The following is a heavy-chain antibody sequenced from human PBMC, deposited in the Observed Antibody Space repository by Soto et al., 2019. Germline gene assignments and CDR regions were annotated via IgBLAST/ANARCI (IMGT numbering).Heavy chain of an antibody. CDR2: IYYSGST. CDR1: GGSISSYY. V-gene: IGHV4-59*08. J-gene: IGHJ4*02. CDR3: ARCAIFGDPSFDY. D-gene: IGHD3-3*01. Sequence: SETLSLTCTVSGGSISSYYWSWIRQPPGKGLEWIGYIYYSGSTNYNPSLKSRVTISLDTSKNQFSLKLSSVTAADTAVYYCARCAIFGDPSFDYWGQGTLVTVSS.